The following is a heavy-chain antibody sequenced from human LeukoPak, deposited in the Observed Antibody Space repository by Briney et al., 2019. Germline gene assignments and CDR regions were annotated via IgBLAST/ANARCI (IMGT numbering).Heavy chain of an antibody. Sequence: GGSLRLSCAASGLTFSSYSMHWVRPAPGKGLEWVAVISYDGSNKYYADSVKGRFTISRDNSKNTLYLQMNSLRAEDTAVYFCAKGRYVGSGSYYEGIDYWGQGTLVTVSS. V-gene: IGHV3-30*18. CDR3: AKGRYVGSGSYYEGIDY. CDR1: GLTFSSYS. D-gene: IGHD3-10*01. J-gene: IGHJ4*02. CDR2: ISYDGSNK.